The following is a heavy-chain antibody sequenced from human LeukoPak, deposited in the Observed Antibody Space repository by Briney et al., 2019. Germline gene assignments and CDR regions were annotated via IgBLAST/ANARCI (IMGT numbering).Heavy chain of an antibody. J-gene: IGHJ4*02. V-gene: IGHV4-38-2*02. CDR3: ARLRYSGWSLGYFDY. D-gene: IGHD6-19*01. CDR2: IYHSGST. Sequence: SETLSLTCTVSGYSISGGYCWGWIRQPPGKGLEWIGSIYHSGSTYYNPSLKSRVTISVDTSKNQFSLKLSSVTAADTAVYYCARLRYSGWSLGYFDYWGQGTLVTVSS. CDR1: GYSISGGYC.